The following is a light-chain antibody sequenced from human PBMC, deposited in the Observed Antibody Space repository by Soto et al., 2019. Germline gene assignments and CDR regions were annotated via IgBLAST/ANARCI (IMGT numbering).Light chain of an antibody. CDR1: QSVSSRS. V-gene: IGKV3-20*01. J-gene: IGKJ4*02. CDR3: QQYGSSPRT. Sequence: ESVLTQSPGTLSLYPGDSAALSCRASQSVSSRSLAWYQQKRGQAPRLLIHGASNRATGIPDRFSGSGSGTDFTLTISRLEPEDFAVYYCQQYGSSPRTFGRGAKVEV. CDR2: GAS.